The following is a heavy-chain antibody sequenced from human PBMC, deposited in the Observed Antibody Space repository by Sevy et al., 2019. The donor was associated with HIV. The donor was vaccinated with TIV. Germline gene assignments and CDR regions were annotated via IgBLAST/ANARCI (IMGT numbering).Heavy chain of an antibody. D-gene: IGHD3-22*01. V-gene: IGHV1-69*06. CDR2: IIPIFGTA. J-gene: IGHJ3*02. CDR3: ARVSSSGYYPYQGDAFDI. Sequence: ASVKVSCKASGGTFSSYAISWVRQAPGQGLEWMGGIIPIFGTANYAQKFQGRVTITADKSTSTAYMELSSLRSEDTAVYYCARVSSSGYYPYQGDAFDIWGHGTMVTVSS. CDR1: GGTFSSYA.